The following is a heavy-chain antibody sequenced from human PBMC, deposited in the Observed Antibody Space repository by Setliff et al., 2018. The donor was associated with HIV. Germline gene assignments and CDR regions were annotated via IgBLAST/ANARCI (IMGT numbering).Heavy chain of an antibody. J-gene: IGHJ4*02. Sequence: GESLKISCAVSGFTVSSGYMSWVRQAPGKGLEWVGRVKSKTDGGTTDYAAPVKGRFTISRDDSKNTLYLQMNSLKTEDTAVYYCARNPGGHIPLDHWGQGALVTVSS. V-gene: IGHV3-15*01. CDR3: ARNPGGHIPLDH. D-gene: IGHD3-16*01. CDR2: VKSKTDGGTT. CDR1: GFTVSSGY.